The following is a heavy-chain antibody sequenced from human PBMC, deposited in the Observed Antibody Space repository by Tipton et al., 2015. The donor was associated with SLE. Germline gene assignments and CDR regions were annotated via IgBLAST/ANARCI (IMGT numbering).Heavy chain of an antibody. Sequence: LRLSCAVYGGSFSGYYWSWIRQPPGKGLEWIGEINHSGSTNYNPSLKSRVTISVDTSKNQFSLKLSSVTAADTAVYYCARGRDGYKYWYFDLWGRGTLVTVSS. CDR2: INHSGST. V-gene: IGHV4-34*01. CDR3: ARGRDGYKYWYFDL. D-gene: IGHD5-24*01. J-gene: IGHJ2*01. CDR1: GGSFSGYY.